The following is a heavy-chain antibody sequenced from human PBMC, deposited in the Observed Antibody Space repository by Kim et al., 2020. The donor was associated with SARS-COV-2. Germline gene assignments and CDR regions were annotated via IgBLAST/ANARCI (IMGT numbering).Heavy chain of an antibody. CDR3: AKDGEGKGYYYGMDV. D-gene: IGHD2-15*01. CDR1: GYTFTSYA. J-gene: IGHJ6*02. V-gene: IGHV1-3*01. CDR2: INAGNGNT. Sequence: ASVKVSCKASGYTFTSYAMHWVRQAPGQRLEWTGWINAGNGNTKYSQKFQGRVTITRDTSASTAYMELSSLRSEDTAVYYCAKDGEGKGYYYGMDVWGQGTTVTVSS.